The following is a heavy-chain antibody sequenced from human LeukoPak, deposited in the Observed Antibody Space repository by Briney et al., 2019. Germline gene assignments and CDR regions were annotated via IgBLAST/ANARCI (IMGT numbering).Heavy chain of an antibody. V-gene: IGHV4-59*01. J-gene: IGHJ6*03. CDR1: VGSISSYY. CDR2: IYYSGST. Sequence: SVTLSLTCTVSVGSISSYYWSWIRQPPGKGVEGIGYIYYSGSTNYNHSLKSRVTISVDTSKNQFSLKLSSVTAADTAVYYCARDYIAARPGKWPDYYYMDVWGKGTTVTVSS. CDR3: ARDYIAARPGKWPDYYYMDV. D-gene: IGHD6-6*01.